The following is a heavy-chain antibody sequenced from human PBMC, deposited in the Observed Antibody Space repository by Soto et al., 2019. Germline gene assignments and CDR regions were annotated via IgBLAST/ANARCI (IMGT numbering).Heavy chain of an antibody. CDR2: MNPNSGNT. Sequence: ASVKLTCKDSGYTITSNDINWVRQAIGQGLEWMGWMNPNSGNTGYAQKFQGRVTMTRNTSISTAYMELSSLRSEDTAVYYCARLNYRLYYYYMDVWGKGTTVTVSS. CDR1: GYTITSND. J-gene: IGHJ6*03. V-gene: IGHV1-8*01. CDR3: ARLNYRLYYYYMDV. D-gene: IGHD4-4*01.